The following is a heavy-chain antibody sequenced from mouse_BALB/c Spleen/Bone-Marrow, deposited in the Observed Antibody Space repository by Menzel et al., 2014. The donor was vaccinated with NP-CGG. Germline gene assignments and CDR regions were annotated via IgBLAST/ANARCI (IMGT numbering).Heavy chain of an antibody. CDR2: IRLKSNNYAT. CDR1: GFTFSNYW. Sequence: EVMLVESGGGLVQPGGSMKLSCVASGFTFSNYWMNWVRQSPEKGLEWVAEIRLKSNNYATHYAESVKGRFTISRDDSKSSVYVQVNNLRAEDTGIYYCTTGFAYWGQGTLVTVSA. CDR3: TTGFAY. J-gene: IGHJ3*01. V-gene: IGHV6-6*02.